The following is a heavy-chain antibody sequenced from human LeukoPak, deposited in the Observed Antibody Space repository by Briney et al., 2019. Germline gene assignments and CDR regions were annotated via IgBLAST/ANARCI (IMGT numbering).Heavy chain of an antibody. V-gene: IGHV3-11*04. J-gene: IGHJ4*02. CDR2: ISSSGSTI. Sequence: GGSLRLSCAASGFTFSDYYMSWIRQAPGKGLEWVSYISSSGSTIYYADSVKGRFTISRDNSKNTLYLQMNSLRPEDTAVYYCAKDSKRWKTYYYEAGSYYFDYWGQGTRVTASS. D-gene: IGHD3-10*01. CDR3: AKDSKRWKTYYYEAGSYYFDY. CDR1: GFTFSDYY.